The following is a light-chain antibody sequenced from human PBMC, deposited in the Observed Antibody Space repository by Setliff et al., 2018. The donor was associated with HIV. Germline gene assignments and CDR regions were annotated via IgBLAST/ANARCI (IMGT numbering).Light chain of an antibody. J-gene: IGLJ1*01. V-gene: IGLV2-14*01. Sequence: QSALTQPAAVSGSPGQSIAISCTGTSSDVGGYDYVSWFQQHPGKAPKIMIYDVSKRPSGVSNRFSGSKSDNTASPTIPGLQAEDEADYFCRSYTSISTYVFGTGTKVTV. CDR3: RSYTSISTYV. CDR2: DVS. CDR1: SSDVGGYDY.